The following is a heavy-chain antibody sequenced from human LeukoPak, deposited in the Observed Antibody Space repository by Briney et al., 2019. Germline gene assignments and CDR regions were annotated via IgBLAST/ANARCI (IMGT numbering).Heavy chain of an antibody. CDR3: ARAAGVPVAFDI. CDR1: GGSISSLY. V-gene: IGHV4-59*01. D-gene: IGHD2-8*01. Sequence: KPLGTLSLNRTVSGGSISSLYWSWVREPPGEGLGWTGYIYYRGSTNYNPSLQSRVTISVDTSKNQFSLKLSSVTAADTAVYYCARAAGVPVAFDIWGQGTMVTVSS. CDR2: IYYRGST. J-gene: IGHJ3*02.